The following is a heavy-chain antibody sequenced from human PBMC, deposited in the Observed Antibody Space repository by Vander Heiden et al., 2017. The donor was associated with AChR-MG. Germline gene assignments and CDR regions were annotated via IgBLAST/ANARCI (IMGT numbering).Heavy chain of an antibody. Sequence: QVQLVQSGAEVKKPGSSVKVSCKASGGTFSSYAISGVRQAPGQGLEWMGGIIPIFGTANYAQKFQGRVTITADESTSTAYMELSSLRSEDTAVYYCARAGSRRLSSSWATDYWGQGTLVTVSS. CDR3: ARAGSRRLSSSWATDY. CDR1: GGTFSSYA. V-gene: IGHV1-69*01. J-gene: IGHJ4*02. D-gene: IGHD6-13*01. CDR2: IIPIFGTA.